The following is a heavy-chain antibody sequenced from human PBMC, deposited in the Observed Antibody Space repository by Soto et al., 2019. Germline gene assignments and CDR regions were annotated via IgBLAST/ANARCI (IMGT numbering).Heavy chain of an antibody. CDR1: GYTFTSYG. J-gene: IGHJ6*02. CDR3: AREGQMHSLGGGFYYYGMDV. V-gene: IGHV1-18*04. Sequence: QVQLVQSGAEVKKPGASVKVSCKASGYTFTSYGISWVRQAPGQGLEWMGWISAYNGNTNYAQQLQGRVTMTTDTSTSTAYMELRSLRSDDTAVYYCAREGQMHSLGGGFYYYGMDVWGQGTTVTVSS. D-gene: IGHD3-16*01. CDR2: ISAYNGNT.